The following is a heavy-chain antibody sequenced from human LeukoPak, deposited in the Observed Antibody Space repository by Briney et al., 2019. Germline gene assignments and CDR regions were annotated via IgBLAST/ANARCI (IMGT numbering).Heavy chain of an antibody. CDR1: GYSISSGYH. CDR2: IYHSGGT. CDR3: ARVVQSTDSSGFYLPEYFQH. J-gene: IGHJ1*01. D-gene: IGHD3-22*01. Sequence: SETLSLTCTVSGYSISSGYHWDWIRQPPGKGLEWIGSIYHSGGTYYNPSLKSRVTISVDTSKNQFSLKLSSVTAADTAVYYCARVVQSTDSSGFYLPEYFQHWGQGTLVTVSS. V-gene: IGHV4-38-2*02.